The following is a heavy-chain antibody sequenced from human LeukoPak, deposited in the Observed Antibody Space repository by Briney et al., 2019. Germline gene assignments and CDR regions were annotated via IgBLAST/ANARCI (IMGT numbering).Heavy chain of an antibody. CDR2: INPNSGGT. J-gene: IGHJ4*02. CDR3: ARVDAVAGTFRFDY. CDR1: GYTFTGYY. Sequence: ASVKVSCKASGYTFTGYYMHWVRQAPGQGLEWMGWINPNSGGTNYAQKFQGRVTMTRDTSISTAYMELSRLRSDDTAVYYCARVDAVAGTFRFDYWGQGTLVTVSS. D-gene: IGHD6-19*01. V-gene: IGHV1-2*02.